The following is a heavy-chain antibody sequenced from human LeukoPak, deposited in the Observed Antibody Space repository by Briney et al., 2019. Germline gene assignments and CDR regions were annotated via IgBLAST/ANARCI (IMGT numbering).Heavy chain of an antibody. CDR3: ARGPNSNWSGLDF. CDR2: ISPTGSTT. Sequence: GGSLRPSCTASGFSFSGHWMHWARQLPGKGLVWVSRISPTGSTTSYADSVKGRFTVSRDNAKNTLYLQVNNLRAEDTAVYYCARGPNSNWSGLDFWGQGTLPTVSS. D-gene: IGHD6-6*01. J-gene: IGHJ4*02. V-gene: IGHV3-74*01. CDR1: GFSFSGHW.